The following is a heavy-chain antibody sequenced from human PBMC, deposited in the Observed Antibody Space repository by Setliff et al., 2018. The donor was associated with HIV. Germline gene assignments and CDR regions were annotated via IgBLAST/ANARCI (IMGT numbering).Heavy chain of an antibody. V-gene: IGHV4-61*01. Sequence: SETLSLTCTVSGDPVSSASYYWSWIRQPPGKGLEWIGYIYYSGTTKYNPSLKSRVTISVDTSKNQFSLKLSSVTAADTAVYYCASEAWTSYRSSSGYYYYYMDVWG. D-gene: IGHD6-6*01. CDR3: ASEAWTSYRSSSGYYYYYMDV. J-gene: IGHJ6*03. CDR1: GDPVSSASYY. CDR2: IYYSGTT.